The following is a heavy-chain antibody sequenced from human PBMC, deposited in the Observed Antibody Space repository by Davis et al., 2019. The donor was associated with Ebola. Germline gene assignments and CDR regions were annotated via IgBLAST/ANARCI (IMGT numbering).Heavy chain of an antibody. J-gene: IGHJ4*02. D-gene: IGHD5-12*01. CDR3: ARDQGGGATLQYYFDY. CDR1: AYTFTSYY. Sequence: ASVKVSCKASAYTFTSYYMHWERHAPGQGLEWMGIINPSGGSTSYAQKFQGRVTMTRDTSTSTVYMELGSLRSEDTAVYYCARDQGGGATLQYYFDYWGQGTLVTVSS. CDR2: INPSGGST. V-gene: IGHV1-46*01.